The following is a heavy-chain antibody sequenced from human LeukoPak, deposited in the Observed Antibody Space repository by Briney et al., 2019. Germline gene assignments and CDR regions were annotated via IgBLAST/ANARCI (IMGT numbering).Heavy chain of an antibody. V-gene: IGHV3-7*01. Sequence: GGSLRLSCAASGFTFSSYAMSWVRQAPGKGLEWVASIKQDGTETYYVDSVKGRFTISRDNAKNSLYLQMNSRGVAATAMYYCARGDSGWGGGDAFHIWGQGTMVTVSS. CDR3: ARGDSGWGGGDAFHI. CDR2: IKQDGTET. J-gene: IGHJ3*02. CDR1: GFTFSSYA. D-gene: IGHD3-10*01.